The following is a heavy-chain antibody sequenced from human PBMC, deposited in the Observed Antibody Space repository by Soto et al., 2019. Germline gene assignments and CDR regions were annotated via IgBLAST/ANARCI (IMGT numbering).Heavy chain of an antibody. J-gene: IGHJ5*02. Sequence: LRLSFAASGFTFSSYAMSWVRQAPGKGLEWVSAISGSGGSTYYADSVKGRFTISRDNSKNTLYLQMNSLRAEDTAVYYCAQAVTIFHKANWFDPWGQGTLVTVSS. V-gene: IGHV3-23*01. D-gene: IGHD3-9*01. CDR2: ISGSGGST. CDR1: GFTFSSYA. CDR3: AQAVTIFHKANWFDP.